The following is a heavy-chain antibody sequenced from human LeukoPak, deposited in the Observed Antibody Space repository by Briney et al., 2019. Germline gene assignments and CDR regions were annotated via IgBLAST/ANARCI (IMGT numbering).Heavy chain of an antibody. CDR1: GYTFTSYD. Sequence: ASVKVSCKASGYTFTSYDINWVRQATGQGLEWMGWVNPNSGNTGYAQKFQGRVTMTRDTSISTAYMELSRLRSDDTAVYYCARAPLGATGYWGQGTLVTVSS. CDR2: VNPNSGNT. J-gene: IGHJ4*02. CDR3: ARAPLGATGY. V-gene: IGHV1-8*01. D-gene: IGHD1-26*01.